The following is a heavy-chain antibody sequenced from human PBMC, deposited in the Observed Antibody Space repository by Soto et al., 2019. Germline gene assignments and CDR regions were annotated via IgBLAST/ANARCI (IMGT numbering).Heavy chain of an antibody. J-gene: IGHJ6*02. CDR3: AKGGLPAPPGYGMDV. CDR2: ISWNSGSI. V-gene: IGHV3-9*01. CDR1: GFTFDDYA. D-gene: IGHD2-15*01. Sequence: PGGSLRLSCAASGFTFDDYAVHWVRQAPGKGLEWVSGISWNSGSIGYADSVKGRFTISRDNAKNSLYLQMNSLRAEDTALYYCAKGGLPAPPGYGMDVWGQGTTVTVSS.